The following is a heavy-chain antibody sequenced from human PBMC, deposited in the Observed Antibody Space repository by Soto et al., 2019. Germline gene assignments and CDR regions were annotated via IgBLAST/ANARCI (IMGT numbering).Heavy chain of an antibody. D-gene: IGHD3-3*01. V-gene: IGHV1-18*01. CDR1: GYTFSKYD. CDR2: ISANSGRA. J-gene: IGHJ4*02. CDR3: VRQYYDFWTDFPDFDY. Sequence: ASVKVSCKTSGYTFSKYDISWVRQAPGQGLEWMGLISANSGRANYAQKLQGGVTMTTDTSTSTAYMELRSLRSDDTAVYYCVRQYYDFWTDFPDFDYWGQGTLVTVSS.